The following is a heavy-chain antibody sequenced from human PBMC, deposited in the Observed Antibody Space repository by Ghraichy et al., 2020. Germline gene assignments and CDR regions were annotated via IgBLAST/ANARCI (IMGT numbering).Heavy chain of an antibody. J-gene: IGHJ3*02. V-gene: IGHV1-69*13. CDR2: IIPIFGTA. CDR3: ASPYCSGGSCFGPGAFDI. D-gene: IGHD2-15*01. Sequence: SVKVSCKASGGTFSSYAISWVRQAPGQGLEWMGGIIPIFGTANYAQKFQGRVTITADESTSTAYMELSSLRSEDTAVYYCASPYCSGGSCFGPGAFDIWGQGTMVTVSS. CDR1: GGTFSSYA.